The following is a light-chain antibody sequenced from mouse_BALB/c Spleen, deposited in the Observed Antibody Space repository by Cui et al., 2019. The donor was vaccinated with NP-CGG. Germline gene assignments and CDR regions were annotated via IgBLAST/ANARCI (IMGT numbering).Light chain of an antibody. CDR1: TGAVTTSNY. J-gene: IGLJ1*01. V-gene: IGLV1*01. CDR2: GTN. Sequence: QAALSQGIEITTSPGETVTLTCRSSTGAVTTSNYANWVQEKPDHLFTGLIGGTNNRAPGVPARFSGSLIGDKAALTITGAQTEDEAIYFCVLWYSNHWVFGGGTKLTVL. CDR3: VLWYSNHWV.